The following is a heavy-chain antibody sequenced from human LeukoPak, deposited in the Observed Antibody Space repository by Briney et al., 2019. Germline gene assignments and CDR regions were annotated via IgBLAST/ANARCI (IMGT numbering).Heavy chain of an antibody. CDR2: IGTSGDT. D-gene: IGHD6-19*01. V-gene: IGHV3-13*04. CDR1: GFTFSSYD. Sequence: GGSLRLSCAASGFTFSSYDMHWVRQATGKGLEWVSVIGTSGDTYYAGSVKGRFTISRENAKISLYLQMNSLTAGDTAVYFCSRGGSSGWPNYFDSWGQGTLVTVSS. J-gene: IGHJ4*02. CDR3: SRGGSSGWPNYFDS.